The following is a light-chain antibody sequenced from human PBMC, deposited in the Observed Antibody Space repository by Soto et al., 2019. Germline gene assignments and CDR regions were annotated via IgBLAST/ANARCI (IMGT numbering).Light chain of an antibody. CDR3: QQSYSTPIT. Sequence: DIPMTQSPSSLSASVGDRVTITCRASQSISSYLNWYQQKPGKAPKLLISAASSLQGGVPSRFSGSGSGTDFTLTISSLQPEDFATYYCQQSYSTPITFGQGTRLEIK. J-gene: IGKJ5*01. V-gene: IGKV1-39*01. CDR2: AAS. CDR1: QSISSY.